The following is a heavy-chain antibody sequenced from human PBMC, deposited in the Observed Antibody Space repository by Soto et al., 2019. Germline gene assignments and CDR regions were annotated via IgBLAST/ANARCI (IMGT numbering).Heavy chain of an antibody. J-gene: IGHJ4*02. D-gene: IGHD4-17*01. Sequence: QLQLQESGPGLVKPSETLSLTCTVSGGSISSSSYYWGWIRQPPGKGLEWIGSIYYSGSTYYNPSLKSRVTISVDTSKNQFSLKLSSVTAADTAVYYCARLVTTVTTDDYWGQGTLVTVSS. CDR1: GGSISSSSYY. CDR2: IYYSGST. CDR3: ARLVTTVTTDDY. V-gene: IGHV4-39*01.